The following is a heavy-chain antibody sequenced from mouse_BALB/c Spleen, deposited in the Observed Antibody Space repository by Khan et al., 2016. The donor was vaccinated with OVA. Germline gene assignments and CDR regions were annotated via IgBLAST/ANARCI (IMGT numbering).Heavy chain of an antibody. CDR1: CYSITTDYA. D-gene: IGHD1-1*01. CDR2: ISYSGNT. V-gene: IGHV3-2*02. J-gene: IGHJ2*01. CDR3: ARVYGGDVDY. Sequence: EVQLQESGPGLVKPSQSLSLTCTVTCYSITTDYAWNWIRQFPGNKLEWMGYISYSGNTKYNPSLKSRISITRDTSKNQFFLQLKSVTTEDTARYYCARVYGGDVDYWGQGTTLTVSS.